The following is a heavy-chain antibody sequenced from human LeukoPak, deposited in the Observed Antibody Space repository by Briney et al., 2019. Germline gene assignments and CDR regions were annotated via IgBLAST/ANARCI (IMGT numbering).Heavy chain of an antibody. CDR1: GYTFTDYY. Sequence: PTVKIPCKVSGYTFTDYYMHWVQQPPGKGRECMGLVDPEDGETIYAEKFQGRVTITADTSTDTAYMELSSLRSEDTAVYYCATTPPSSSSPGGYNWFDPWGQGTLVTVSS. V-gene: IGHV1-69-2*01. D-gene: IGHD6-6*01. CDR2: VDPEDGET. CDR3: ATTPPSSSSPGGYNWFDP. J-gene: IGHJ5*02.